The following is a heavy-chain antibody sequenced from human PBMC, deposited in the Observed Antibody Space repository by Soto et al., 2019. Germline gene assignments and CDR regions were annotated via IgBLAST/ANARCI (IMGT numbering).Heavy chain of an antibody. D-gene: IGHD3-22*01. CDR3: ARDPSYYDSSGYYHGTPYGLDV. J-gene: IGHJ6*02. V-gene: IGHV4-59*01. CDR2: ILYSGIA. Sequence: SETLSLTCTVSGGSISNYYWGWIRQPPGKGLEWIGYILYSGIANYNPSLESRLSISVDTSKNQFSLKLSSVTAADTAVYYCARDPSYYDSSGYYHGTPYGLDVWGQGTTVTVS. CDR1: GGSISNYY.